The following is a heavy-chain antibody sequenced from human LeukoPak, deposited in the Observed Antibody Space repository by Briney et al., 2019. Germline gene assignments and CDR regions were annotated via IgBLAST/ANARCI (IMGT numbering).Heavy chain of an antibody. J-gene: IGHJ6*02. D-gene: IGHD6-13*01. CDR1: GYTFTSYD. V-gene: IGHV1-18*01. CDR2: ISAYNGNT. Sequence: AASVKVSCKASGYTFTSYDINWVRQATGQGLEWMGWISAYNGNTNYAQKLQGRVTMTTDTSTSTAYMELRSLRSDDTAVYYCARDLADSSSSYGMDVWGQGTTVTVSS. CDR3: ARDLADSSSSYGMDV.